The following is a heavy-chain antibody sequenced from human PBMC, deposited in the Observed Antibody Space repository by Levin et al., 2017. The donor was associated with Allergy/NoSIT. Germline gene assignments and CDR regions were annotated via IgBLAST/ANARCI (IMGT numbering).Heavy chain of an antibody. CDR1: GFSFSDYA. CDR2: ISGSGAST. V-gene: IGHV3-23*01. CDR3: AKDEGPSHLSYYDFWSGSSNTYGMDV. Sequence: GGSLRLSCAASGFSFSDYAMTWVRQAPGKGLEWVSAISGSGASTYYSASVRGRAVISRDNSKNTLNLQMNSLSADDTAVYYCAKDEGPSHLSYYDFWSGSSNTYGMDVWGQGTTVTVSS. D-gene: IGHD3-3*01. J-gene: IGHJ6*02.